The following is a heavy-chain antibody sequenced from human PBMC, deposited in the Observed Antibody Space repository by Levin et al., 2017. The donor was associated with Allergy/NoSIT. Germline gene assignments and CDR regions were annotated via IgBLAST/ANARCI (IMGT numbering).Heavy chain of an antibody. CDR1: GGSISSYY. Sequence: PSETLSLTCTVSGGSISSYYWSWIRQPPGKGLEWIGYIYYSGSTNYNPSLKSRVTISVDTSKNQFSLKLSSVTAADTAVYYCARSRPNWNDVDYWGQGTLVTVSS. D-gene: IGHD1-1*01. V-gene: IGHV4-59*01. CDR2: IYYSGST. CDR3: ARSRPNWNDVDY. J-gene: IGHJ4*02.